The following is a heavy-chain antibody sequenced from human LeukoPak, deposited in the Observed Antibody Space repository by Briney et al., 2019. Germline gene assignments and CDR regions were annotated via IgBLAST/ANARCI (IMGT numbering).Heavy chain of an antibody. CDR1: GFTVSSNY. D-gene: IGHD6-19*01. CDR2: IYSGDST. Sequence: QSGGPLRLSCAASGFTVSSNYMSWVRQAPGKGLEWVSVIYSGDSTYYADSVKGRFTISRDNSKHTLYLQMNSLRAEDTAVYYCTRLYDSGSKFDYWGQGTPVSVSS. J-gene: IGHJ4*02. CDR3: TRLYDSGSKFDY. V-gene: IGHV3-66*01.